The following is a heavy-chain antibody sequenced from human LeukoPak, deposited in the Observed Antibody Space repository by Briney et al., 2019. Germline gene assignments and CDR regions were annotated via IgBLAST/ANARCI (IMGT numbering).Heavy chain of an antibody. CDR1: GGSISSSSYY. CDR3: ARPKRGAFDI. J-gene: IGHJ3*02. V-gene: IGHV4-39*07. CDR2: IYTSGST. Sequence: PSETLSLTCTVSGGSISSSSYYWGWIRQPPGKGLEWIGRIYTSGSTNYNPSLKSRVTISVDTSKNQFSLKLSSVTAADTAVYYCARPKRGAFDIWGQGTMITVSS. D-gene: IGHD3-10*01.